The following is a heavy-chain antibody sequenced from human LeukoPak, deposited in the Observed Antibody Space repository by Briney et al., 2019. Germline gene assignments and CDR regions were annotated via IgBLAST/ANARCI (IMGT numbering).Heavy chain of an antibody. V-gene: IGHV3-21*01. CDR1: GFTFSSYT. D-gene: IGHD3-10*01. Sequence: PGGSLRLSCAASGFTFSSYTMNWVRQAPGEGLEWVSSISSSSSYIYYADSVKGRFTISRDNAKNSLYLQMNSLRAEDTAVYYCARDKLLWFGELLYPNWFDPWGQGTLVTVSS. CDR3: ARDKLLWFGELLYPNWFDP. J-gene: IGHJ5*02. CDR2: ISSSSSYI.